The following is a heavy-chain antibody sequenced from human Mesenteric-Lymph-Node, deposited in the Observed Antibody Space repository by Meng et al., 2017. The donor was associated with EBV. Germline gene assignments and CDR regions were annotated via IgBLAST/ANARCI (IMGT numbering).Heavy chain of an antibody. J-gene: IGHJ5*02. CDR1: GGSSSSYNW. D-gene: IGHD3-10*01. CDR2: IHHSGAT. V-gene: IGHV4-4*02. CDR3: ASVIYGSGLNSWFDP. Sequence: RLQAAGSRLVKPSGTLPLTCPVAGGSSSSYNWLTWVRQPPGKGLEWIGEIHHSGATNYNPSLKSRVTISVDKSKNQFSLKLSSVTAADAAVYFCASVIYGSGLNSWFDPWGHGTLVTVSS.